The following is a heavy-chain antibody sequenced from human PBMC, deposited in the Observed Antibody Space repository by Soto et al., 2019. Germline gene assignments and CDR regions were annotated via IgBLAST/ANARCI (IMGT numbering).Heavy chain of an antibody. CDR1: GFNFTSSA. V-gene: IGHV1-58*01. D-gene: IGHD4-17*01. J-gene: IGHJ4*02. Sequence: QMQLVQSGPEVKKPGTSVKVSCKASGFNFTSSAVPWVRQARGQRLELIGWIVVGSGNTNYAQKFQERVTITRDMSTRTAYMELSSLRSEDTAVYYCAAALHGYGDYVCVYFDYWGQGTLVTVSA. CDR2: IVVGSGNT. CDR3: AAALHGYGDYVCVYFDY.